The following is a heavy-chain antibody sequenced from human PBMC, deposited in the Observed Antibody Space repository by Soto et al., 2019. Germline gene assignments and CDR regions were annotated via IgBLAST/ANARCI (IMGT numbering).Heavy chain of an antibody. CDR2: INAGNGNT. CDR3: ARDRAYAYLAVTHKSSGYYYMDV. CDR1: GYTFTSYS. V-gene: IGHV1-3*01. D-gene: IGHD3-16*01. J-gene: IGHJ6*03. Sequence: GASVKVSSKASGYTFTSYSMHWVRQAPGQRLEWMGWINAGNGNTKYSQKFQGRVTITRDTSASTAYMELSSLRSEDTAVYYCARDRAYAYLAVTHKSSGYYYMDVWGKGTTVTVSS.